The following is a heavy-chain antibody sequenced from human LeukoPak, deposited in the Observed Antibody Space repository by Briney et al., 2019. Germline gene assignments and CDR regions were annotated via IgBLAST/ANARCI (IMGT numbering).Heavy chain of an antibody. CDR2: ISAYNGNT. CDR1: GYTFTSYG. Sequence: ASVKVSCKASGYTFTSYGISWVRQAPGQGLEWMGWISAYNGNTNYAQKLQGRVTMTTDTSTSTDYMELRTLRSDDTAVYYCARTAVYYDSSGYYYYFDYWGQGTLVTVSS. D-gene: IGHD3-22*01. CDR3: ARTAVYYDSSGYYYYFDY. V-gene: IGHV1-18*01. J-gene: IGHJ4*02.